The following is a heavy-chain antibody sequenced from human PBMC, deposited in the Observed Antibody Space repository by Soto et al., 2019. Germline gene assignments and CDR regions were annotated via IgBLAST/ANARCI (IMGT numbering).Heavy chain of an antibody. Sequence: QTLSLTCAISGDSVSSNSAAWNWIRQSPSRGLEWLGRTYYRSKWYNDYAVSVKSRITINPDTSKNQFSLQLNSVTPEDTAVYYCARDRMTTVTAGYYYGMDVWGQGTTVTVSS. V-gene: IGHV6-1*01. D-gene: IGHD4-4*01. CDR3: ARDRMTTVTAGYYYGMDV. J-gene: IGHJ6*02. CDR2: TYYRSKWYN. CDR1: GDSVSSNSAA.